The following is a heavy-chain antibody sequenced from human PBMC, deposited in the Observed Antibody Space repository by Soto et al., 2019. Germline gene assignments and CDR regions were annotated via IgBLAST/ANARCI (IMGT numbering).Heavy chain of an antibody. CDR1: GFTFSSYW. CDR2: INIDGSTT. CDR3: ARGGRGSDY. J-gene: IGHJ4*02. V-gene: IGHV3-74*01. Sequence: PGGSLRLSGSASGFTFSSYWMHWVRQAPGKGLVWVSHINIDGSTTNYAGSVKGRFTISRDNAKNTLYLQMNSLRDEDTAVYYCARGGRGSDYWGQGTLVTVSS. D-gene: IGHD3-10*01.